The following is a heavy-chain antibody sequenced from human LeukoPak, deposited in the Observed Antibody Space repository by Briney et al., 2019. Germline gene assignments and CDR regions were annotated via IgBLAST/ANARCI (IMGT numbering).Heavy chain of an antibody. J-gene: IGHJ4*02. V-gene: IGHV3-21*04. D-gene: IGHD4-11*01. CDR2: ISSSSSYI. Sequence: GGSLRLSCAASGFTFSSYSMNWVRQAPGKGLEWVSSISSSSSYIYYADSVKGRFIISRDNSKNTLYLQMNSLRAEDTAVYYCAKDRGVTTVTTTDYWGQGTLVTVSS. CDR3: AKDRGVTTVTTTDY. CDR1: GFTFSSYS.